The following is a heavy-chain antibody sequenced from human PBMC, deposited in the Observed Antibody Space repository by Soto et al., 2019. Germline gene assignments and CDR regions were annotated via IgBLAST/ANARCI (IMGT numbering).Heavy chain of an antibody. CDR3: AKDWAGDHPGDY. CDR2: ISYDGSNK. V-gene: IGHV3-30*18. D-gene: IGHD4-17*01. Sequence: QVQLVESGGGVVQPGRSLRLSCAASGFTFSSYGMHWVRQAPGKGLEWVAVISYDGSNKYYADSVKGRFTISRDNSKNTPYMHMTSLRAEDTAVDYCAKDWAGDHPGDYWGQGTLVTVSS. J-gene: IGHJ4*02. CDR1: GFTFSSYG.